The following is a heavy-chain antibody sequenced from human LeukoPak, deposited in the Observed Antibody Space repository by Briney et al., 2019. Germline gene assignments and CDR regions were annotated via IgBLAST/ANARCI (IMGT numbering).Heavy chain of an antibody. V-gene: IGHV3-23*01. J-gene: IGHJ6*02. Sequence: PGGSLRLSCAASGFTFSSYAMSWVRQAPGKGLEWVSAISGSGGSTYYADSVKGRFTISRDNSKNTLYLQMNSLRAEDTAVYYCAKIEYSSSGGPYGMDVWGQGTTVTVSS. CDR3: AKIEYSSSGGPYGMDV. CDR1: GFTFSSYA. CDR2: ISGSGGST. D-gene: IGHD6-6*01.